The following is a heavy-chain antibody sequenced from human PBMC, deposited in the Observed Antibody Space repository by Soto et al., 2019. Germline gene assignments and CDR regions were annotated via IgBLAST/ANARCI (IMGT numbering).Heavy chain of an antibody. J-gene: IGHJ1*01. Sequence: EVQLVESGGGLVQPGRSLRLSCAASGFTFDDYAMHWVRQVPGKGLEWVSGISWNSGSIGYADSVKGRFTISRDNAKNSLYLQMNSLRAEDTALYYCAKEPSSSSEGGFFQHWGQGTLVTVSS. CDR3: AKEPSSSSEGGFFQH. V-gene: IGHV3-9*01. D-gene: IGHD6-6*01. CDR1: GFTFDDYA. CDR2: ISWNSGSI.